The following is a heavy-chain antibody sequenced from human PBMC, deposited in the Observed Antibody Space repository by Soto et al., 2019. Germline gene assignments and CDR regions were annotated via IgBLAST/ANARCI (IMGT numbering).Heavy chain of an antibody. J-gene: IGHJ6*02. CDR1: GFTFSSYA. V-gene: IGHV3-30-3*01. CDR3: AREAMVRGVIIDYYYSGMDV. CDR2: ICDGGSNK. Sequence: GGSLRLSCAASGFTFSSYAMSWVRQAPGKGLEWVAVICDGGSNKYYADSVKGRFTISRDNSKNTLYLQMNSLRAEDTAVYYCAREAMVRGVIIDYYYSGMDVWGQGTTVTVSS. D-gene: IGHD3-10*01.